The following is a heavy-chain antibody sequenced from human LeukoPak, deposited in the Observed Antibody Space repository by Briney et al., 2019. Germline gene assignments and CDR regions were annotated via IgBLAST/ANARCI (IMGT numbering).Heavy chain of an antibody. Sequence: GGSLRLSCAASGFTLRSYDMSGVRQAPGKGLEWVAATSGSGGNTSYADSVKGRFTISRDNSKNTLYLQMNSLRAEDTAVYYCAKEYSGYDFDYWGQGTLVSVSS. CDR1: GFTLRSYD. J-gene: IGHJ4*02. D-gene: IGHD5-12*01. V-gene: IGHV3-23*01. CDR3: AKEYSGYDFDY. CDR2: TSGSGGNT.